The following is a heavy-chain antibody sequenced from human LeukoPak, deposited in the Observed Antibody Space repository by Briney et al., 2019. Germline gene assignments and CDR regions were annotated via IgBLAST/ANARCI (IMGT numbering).Heavy chain of an antibody. D-gene: IGHD2-2*01. CDR2: ISGSGGST. CDR3: AREVYCSSTSCWFYYYYGMDV. V-gene: IGHV3-23*01. J-gene: IGHJ6*02. CDR1: GFTFSSYA. Sequence: GGSLRLSCAASGFTFSSYAMSWVRQAPGKGLERVSAISGSGGSTYYAGSVKGRFTISRDNSKNTLYLQMNSLRAEDTAVYYCAREVYCSSTSCWFYYYYGMDVWGQGTTVTVSS.